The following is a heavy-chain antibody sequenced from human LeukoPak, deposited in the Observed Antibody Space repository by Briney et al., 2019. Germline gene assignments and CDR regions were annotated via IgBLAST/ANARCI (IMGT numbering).Heavy chain of an antibody. V-gene: IGHV4-4*07. Sequence: SETLSLTCTVSGGSISNYYWPWIRQPAGKGLEWIGRVYASGSTNYNPSLKSRVTMSVDTSKNQLSLNLTSVTAADTAVYYCARDRRTFKGGSYSEFDYWGQGSLVTVSS. CDR3: ARDRRTFKGGSYSEFDY. CDR2: VYASGST. J-gene: IGHJ4*02. CDR1: GGSISNYY. D-gene: IGHD1-26*01.